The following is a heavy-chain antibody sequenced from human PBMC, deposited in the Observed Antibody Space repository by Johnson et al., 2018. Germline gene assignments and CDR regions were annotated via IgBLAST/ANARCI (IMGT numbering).Heavy chain of an antibody. CDR2: IWYDGSNK. Sequence: QVQLVESGGGLVKPGGSLRLSCAASGFTFSSYGMHWVRQAPGKGLEWVAVIWYDGSNKYYADSVKGRFTITRDNSKNTLYLQMNSLRAEDTAGYYCGRGYCSGGSCENLGWFDPWGQGTLVTVSS. CDR3: GRGYCSGGSCENLGWFDP. J-gene: IGHJ5*02. CDR1: GFTFSSYG. V-gene: IGHV3-33*01. D-gene: IGHD2-15*01.